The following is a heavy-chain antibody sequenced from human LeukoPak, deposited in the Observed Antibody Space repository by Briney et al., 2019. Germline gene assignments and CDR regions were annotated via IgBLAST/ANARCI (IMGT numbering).Heavy chain of an antibody. CDR2: ISGSGGST. Sequence: GGSLRLSCAASGFTFSSYAMSWVRQAPGKGLEWVSAISGSGGSTYYADSVKGRFTISRDNSKNTLYLQMNSLRAEDTAVYHCAKDRAVAGFFDYWGQGTLVTVSS. CDR3: AKDRAVAGFFDY. V-gene: IGHV3-23*01. CDR1: GFTFSSYA. D-gene: IGHD6-19*01. J-gene: IGHJ4*02.